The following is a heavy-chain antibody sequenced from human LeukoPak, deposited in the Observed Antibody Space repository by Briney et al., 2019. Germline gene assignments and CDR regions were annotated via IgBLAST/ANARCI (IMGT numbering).Heavy chain of an antibody. D-gene: IGHD3-10*01. V-gene: IGHV4-59*08. J-gene: IGHJ6*02. Sequence: SETLSLTCTVSGGSISSYYWNWIRQPPGKGLEWIGNIYYSGSTNYNPSLKSRVTISPDTSKNQFSLRLSSVTAADTAVYYCARQGARFGELLSFYAMDVWGQGTTVTVSS. CDR3: ARQGARFGELLSFYAMDV. CDR2: IYYSGST. CDR1: GGSISSYY.